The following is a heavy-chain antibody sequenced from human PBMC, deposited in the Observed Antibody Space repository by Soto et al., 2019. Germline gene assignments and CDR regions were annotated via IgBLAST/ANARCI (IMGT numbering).Heavy chain of an antibody. CDR2: ISWNSGNK. CDR3: TSGFSSSRFYVDA. J-gene: IGHJ4*02. CDR1: GFIFEDYV. D-gene: IGHD6-13*01. V-gene: IGHV3-9*01. Sequence: GGSLRLSCIASGFIFEDYVMHWVRQAPGKGLEWVSGISWNSGNKDYADSVTGRFTISRDNAKNSLYLQMNSLIEDDTALYYCTSGFSSSRFYVDAWGQGTPVTVSS.